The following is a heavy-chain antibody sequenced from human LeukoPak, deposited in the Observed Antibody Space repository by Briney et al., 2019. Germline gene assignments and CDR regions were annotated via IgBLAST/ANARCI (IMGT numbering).Heavy chain of an antibody. CDR1: GDTFSTYT. D-gene: IGHD3-10*01. Sequence: SVKVSCKASGDTFSTYTITWVRQAPGQGPEWMGRIIPMFDMTTYAQQFQGRVTITVDKSTSTAYMELSSLRSEDTAVYYCARNHYYGSGRFRMDYGMDVWGQGTTVTVSS. V-gene: IGHV1-69*02. J-gene: IGHJ6*02. CDR3: ARNHYYGSGRFRMDYGMDV. CDR2: IIPMFDMT.